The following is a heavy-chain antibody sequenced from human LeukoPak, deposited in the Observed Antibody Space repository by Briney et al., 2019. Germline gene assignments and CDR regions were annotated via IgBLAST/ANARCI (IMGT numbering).Heavy chain of an antibody. D-gene: IGHD3-22*01. CDR1: GGTFSSYT. CDR2: IIPILGIA. J-gene: IGHJ2*01. Sequence: ASVKVSCKASGGTFSSYTISWVGQAPGQGLEWMGRIIPILGIANYAQKFQGRVTITADKSTSTAYMELSSLRSEDTAVYYCARGYYDSSGFWYFDLWGRGTLVTVSS. CDR3: ARGYYDSSGFWYFDL. V-gene: IGHV1-69*02.